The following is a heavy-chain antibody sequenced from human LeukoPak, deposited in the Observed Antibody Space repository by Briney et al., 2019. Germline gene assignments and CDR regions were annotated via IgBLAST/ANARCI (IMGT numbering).Heavy chain of an antibody. CDR2: ISYDGSNK. CDR3: AKDPRYCSGGSCFDY. D-gene: IGHD2-15*01. J-gene: IGHJ4*02. CDR1: GFTSSSYG. V-gene: IGHV3-30*18. Sequence: PGGSLRLSCAASGFTSSSYGMHWVRQAPGKGLEWVAVISYDGSNKYYADSVKGRFTISRDNSKNTLYLQMNSLRAEDTAVYYCAKDPRYCSGGSCFDYWGQGTLVTVSS.